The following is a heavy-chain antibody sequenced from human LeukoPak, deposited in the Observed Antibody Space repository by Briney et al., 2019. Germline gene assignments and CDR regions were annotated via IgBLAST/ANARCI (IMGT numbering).Heavy chain of an antibody. CDR2: FDPEDGET. Sequence: GASVEVSCKVSGYTLTELSMHWVRQAPGKGLEWMGGFDPEDGETIYAQKFQGRVTMTEDTSTDTAYMELSSLRSEDTAVYYCATCRGSSRCTKFDYWGQGTLVTVSS. CDR3: ATCRGSSRCTKFDY. CDR1: GYTLTELS. D-gene: IGHD6-6*01. V-gene: IGHV1-24*01. J-gene: IGHJ4*02.